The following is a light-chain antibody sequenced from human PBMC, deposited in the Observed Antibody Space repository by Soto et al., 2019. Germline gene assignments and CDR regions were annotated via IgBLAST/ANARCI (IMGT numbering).Light chain of an antibody. J-gene: IGLJ2*01. CDR1: KLGDKY. Sequence: SYELTQPPSVSVSPGQTASITCSGDKLGDKYACWYHQKPGQSPVLVIYQDNQRPSGIPERFSGSNSGNTATLTISGTKAMDEADYYRQSCDSSTVIFGGGTKLTVL. V-gene: IGLV3-1*01. CDR3: QSCDSSTVI. CDR2: QDN.